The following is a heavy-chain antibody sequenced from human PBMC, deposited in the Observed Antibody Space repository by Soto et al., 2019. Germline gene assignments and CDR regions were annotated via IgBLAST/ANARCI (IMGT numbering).Heavy chain of an antibody. Sequence: SETLSLTCAVSGYSISSGYYWGWIRQPPGKGLEWIGSIYHSGSTYYNPSLKSRVTISVGTSKNQFSLKLSSVTAADTAVYYSARGYCSSTSCYSDYWGQGTLVTVSS. J-gene: IGHJ4*02. V-gene: IGHV4-38-2*01. D-gene: IGHD2-2*01. CDR3: ARGYCSSTSCYSDY. CDR1: GYSISSGYY. CDR2: IYHSGST.